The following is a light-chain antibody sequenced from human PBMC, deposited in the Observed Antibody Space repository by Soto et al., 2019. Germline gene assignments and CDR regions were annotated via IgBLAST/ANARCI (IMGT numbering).Light chain of an antibody. CDR1: SSDVGGYNY. CDR3: CSYAGTFTYV. Sequence: QSVLTQPRSVSGSPGQSVTISCTGTSSDVGGYNYVSWFQQHPGKAPKLMIYAVTERPSGVPDRFSGSKSGNTASLTISGLQADDEADYYCCSYAGTFTYVFGTGTKVTVL. CDR2: AVT. V-gene: IGLV2-11*01. J-gene: IGLJ1*01.